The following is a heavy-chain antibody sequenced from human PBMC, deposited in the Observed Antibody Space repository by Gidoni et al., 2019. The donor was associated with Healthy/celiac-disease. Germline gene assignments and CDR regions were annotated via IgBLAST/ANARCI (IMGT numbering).Heavy chain of an antibody. CDR3: AKWDEEIVVVDI. CDR2: ISGSGGST. D-gene: IGHD2-15*01. Sequence: EVQLLESGGGLVQPGGSLRLSCAASGFTFSSYAMSWVRQAPGKGLEWVSAISGSGGSTYHADSVKGRFTISRDNSKNTLYLQMNSLRAEDTAVYYCAKWDEEIVVVDIWGQGTMVTVSS. J-gene: IGHJ3*02. CDR1: GFTFSSYA. V-gene: IGHV3-23*01.